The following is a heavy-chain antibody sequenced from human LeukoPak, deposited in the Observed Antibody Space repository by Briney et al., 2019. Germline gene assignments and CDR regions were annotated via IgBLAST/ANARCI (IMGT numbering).Heavy chain of an antibody. CDR1: GGSISGKY. CDR3: ARVLLAGTTDY. Sequence: SETLSLTWTVSGGSISGKYWSWVGQPPGKGVEWIGYMYYRGTSKYNPSIKSRGTMSVDESKKQSSLKLTSVTAADTAVYYCARVLLAGTTDYWGQGTLVTVSS. V-gene: IGHV4-59*01. J-gene: IGHJ4*02. CDR2: MYYRGTS. D-gene: IGHD1-7*01.